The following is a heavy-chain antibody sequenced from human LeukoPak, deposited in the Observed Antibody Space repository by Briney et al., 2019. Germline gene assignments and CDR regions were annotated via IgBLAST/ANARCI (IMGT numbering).Heavy chain of an antibody. Sequence: GRSLRLSCAASGFTFGSHAFHWVRQAPGKGLEWVAGISDDGRDKFYAESVKGRFTVTRDNSNYMFYLQMTSLRAEDSAVYYCARDLASGNHPDGFDVWAQGTLVTVSS. V-gene: IGHV3-30*07. D-gene: IGHD1-14*01. CDR3: ARDLASGNHPDGFDV. CDR2: ISDDGRDK. CDR1: GFTFGSHA. J-gene: IGHJ3*01.